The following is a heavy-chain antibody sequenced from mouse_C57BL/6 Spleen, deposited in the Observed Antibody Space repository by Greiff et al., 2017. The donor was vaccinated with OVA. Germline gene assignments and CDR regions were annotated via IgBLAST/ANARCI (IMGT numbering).Heavy chain of an antibody. J-gene: IGHJ4*01. Sequence: EVMLVESGGGLVKPGGSLKLSCAASGFTFSSYAMSWVRQTPEKRLEWVATISDGGSYTYYPDNVKGRFTISRDNAKNNLYLQMSHLKSEDTAMYYCARDGYYGSTLDYWGQGTSVTVSS. CDR2: ISDGGSYT. CDR1: GFTFSSYA. CDR3: ARDGYYGSTLDY. D-gene: IGHD1-1*01. V-gene: IGHV5-4*01.